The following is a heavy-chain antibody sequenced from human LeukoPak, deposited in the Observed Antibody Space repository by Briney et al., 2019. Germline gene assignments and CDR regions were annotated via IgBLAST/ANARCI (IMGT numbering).Heavy chain of an antibody. D-gene: IGHD6-13*01. CDR1: GGSISTYY. CDR3: ARENSNSWYLDY. J-gene: IGHJ4*02. V-gene: IGHV4-59*01. Sequence: SETLSLTCTVSGGSISTYYWSWIRQPPGKGLEWIGYIYNSGSTNYNPSLKSRVTISVDTSKNQFSLKLSSVTAADTAVYYCARENSNSWYLDYWGQGTLVTASS. CDR2: IYNSGST.